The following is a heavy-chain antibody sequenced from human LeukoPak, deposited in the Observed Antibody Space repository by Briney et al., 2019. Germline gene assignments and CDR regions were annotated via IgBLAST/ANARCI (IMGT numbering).Heavy chain of an antibody. D-gene: IGHD5-18*01. CDR2: PDDSDT. V-gene: IGHV5-51*01. J-gene: IGHJ4*02. CDR1: GYTFTNFW. Sequence: GESLKISCKTSGYTFTNFWIAWVRPPDDSDTRYSPSLQGQVTISADKSISTAYLQWSSLKASDTAMYYCARPDTAMVFDYWGQGTLVTVSS. CDR3: ARPDTAMVFDY.